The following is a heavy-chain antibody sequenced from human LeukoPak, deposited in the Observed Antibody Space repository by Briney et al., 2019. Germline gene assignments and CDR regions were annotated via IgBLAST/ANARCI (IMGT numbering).Heavy chain of an antibody. J-gene: IGHJ4*02. V-gene: IGHV3-33*01. D-gene: IGHD1-26*01. CDR3: ARDLSRVGATVLGY. CDR2: IWYDGSNK. Sequence: GGSVRLSCAASGFTFSSYGMHWVRQAPGKGLKWVAVIWYDGSNKYYADSVKGRFTISRDNSKNTLYLQMNSLRAEDTAVYYCARDLSRVGATVLGYWGQGTLVTVSS. CDR1: GFTFSSYG.